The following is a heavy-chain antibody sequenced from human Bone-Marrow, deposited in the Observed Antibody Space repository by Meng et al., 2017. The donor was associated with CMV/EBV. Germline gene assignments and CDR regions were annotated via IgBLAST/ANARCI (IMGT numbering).Heavy chain of an antibody. V-gene: IGHV1-18*01. Sequence: ASVKVSCKASGYTFTSYGISWVRQAPGQGLEWMGWISAYNGNTNYAQKLQGRVTMTTDTSTSTAYMELRSLRSDDTAVYYCAREVRWLSSWDAFDIWGQGTMVTVSS. CDR2: ISAYNGNT. CDR3: AREVRWLSSWDAFDI. J-gene: IGHJ3*02. D-gene: IGHD6-13*01. CDR1: GYTFTSYG.